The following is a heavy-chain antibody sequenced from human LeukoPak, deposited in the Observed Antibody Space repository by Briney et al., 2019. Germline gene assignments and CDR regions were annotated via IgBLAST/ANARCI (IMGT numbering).Heavy chain of an antibody. Sequence: GGSLRLSCAASGFTFSSYGMHWVRQAPGKGLEWVAFIRYDGSNKYYADSVKGRFTISRDNFKNTLYLQMNSLRAEDTAVYYCAKDERLGYNYYYYMDVWGKGTTVTVSS. J-gene: IGHJ6*03. CDR3: AKDERLGYNYYYYMDV. CDR2: IRYDGSNK. V-gene: IGHV3-30*02. D-gene: IGHD5-12*01. CDR1: GFTFSSYG.